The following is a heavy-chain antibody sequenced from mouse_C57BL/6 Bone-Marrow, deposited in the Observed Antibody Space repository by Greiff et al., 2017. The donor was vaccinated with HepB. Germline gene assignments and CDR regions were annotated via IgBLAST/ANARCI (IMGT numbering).Heavy chain of an antibody. D-gene: IGHD1-1*01. CDR3: ARHYGSSSWFAY. CDR2: ISSGGSYT. CDR1: GFTFSSYG. J-gene: IGHJ3*01. Sequence: EVKLMESGGDLVKPGGSLKLSCAASGFTFSSYGMSWVRQTPDKRLEWVATISSGGSYTYYPDSVKGRFTISRDNAKNTLYLQMSSLKSEDTAMYYCARHYGSSSWFAYWGQGTLVTVSA. V-gene: IGHV5-6*01.